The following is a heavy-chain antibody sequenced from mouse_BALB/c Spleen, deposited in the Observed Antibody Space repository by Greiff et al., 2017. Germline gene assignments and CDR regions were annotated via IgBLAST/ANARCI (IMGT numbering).Heavy chain of an antibody. J-gene: IGHJ1*01. CDR2: ISDGGSYT. CDR1: GFTFSDYY. Sequence: EVQRVESGGGLVKPGGSLKLSCAASGFTFSDYYMYWVRQTPEKRLEWVATISDGGSYTYYPDSVKGRFTISRDNAKKNLYLQMSSLKSEDTAMYYCARELRKDGYFYWYFDVWGAGTTVTVSS. V-gene: IGHV5-4*02. CDR3: ARELRKDGYFYWYFDV. D-gene: IGHD2-3*01.